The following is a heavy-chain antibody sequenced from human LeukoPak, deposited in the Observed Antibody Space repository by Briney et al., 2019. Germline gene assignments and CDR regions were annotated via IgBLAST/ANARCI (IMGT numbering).Heavy chain of an antibody. V-gene: IGHV3-23*01. CDR3: AKEPLRWSGDLAYDWFDP. CDR1: GFTFSSYD. CDR2: ISDSGGST. Sequence: GGTLRLSCAASGFTFSSYDMSWVRQPPGKGLEWVSAISDSGGSTYYADSVKGRFTISRDNSRNTLYLQMNSLRAGDTAIYYCAKEPLRWSGDLAYDWFDPWGPGTLVTVSS. J-gene: IGHJ5*02. D-gene: IGHD3-10*01.